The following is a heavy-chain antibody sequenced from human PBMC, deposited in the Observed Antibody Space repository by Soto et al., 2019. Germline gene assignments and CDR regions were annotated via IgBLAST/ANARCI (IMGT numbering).Heavy chain of an antibody. J-gene: IGHJ6*02. D-gene: IGHD3-22*01. CDR1: GGSISSGGYS. CDR3: ARGGYYDSSGYYYTYYGMDV. V-gene: IGHV4-30-2*01. Sequence: QLQLQESGSGLVKPSQTLSLTCAVSGGSISSGGYSWSWIRQPPGKGLEWIGYIYHSGSTYYNPSLKSLVTISVDRFKNQFSLKLSSVTAADTAVYYCARGGYYDSSGYYYTYYGMDVWGQGTTVTVSS. CDR2: IYHSGST.